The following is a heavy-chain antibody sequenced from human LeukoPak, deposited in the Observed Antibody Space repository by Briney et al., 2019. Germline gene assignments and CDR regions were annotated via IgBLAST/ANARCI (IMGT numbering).Heavy chain of an antibody. V-gene: IGHV1-24*01. CDR3: ATPGLRYFDWLLIDY. J-gene: IGHJ4*02. CDR1: GYTLTELS. D-gene: IGHD3-9*01. Sequence: ASVKVSCKVSGYTLTELSMHWVRQAPGKGLEWMGGFDPEDGETIYAQKFQGRVTMTEDTSTDTAYMELSSLRSEDTAVYYCATPGLRYFDWLLIDYWGQGTLVTVSS. CDR2: FDPEDGET.